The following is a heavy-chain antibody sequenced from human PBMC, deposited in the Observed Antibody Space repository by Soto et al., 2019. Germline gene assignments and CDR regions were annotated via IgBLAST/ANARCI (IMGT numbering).Heavy chain of an antibody. CDR2: ISSSSSTI. Sequence: GGSLRLSCAASGFTFSSYSMNWVRQAPGKGLEWVSYISSSSSTIYYADSVKGRFTISRDNAKNSLYLQMNSLRDEDTAVYYCARDASGGRWELRTHQDIWGQGTMVTVSS. CDR3: ARDASGGRWELRTHQDI. CDR1: GFTFSSYS. J-gene: IGHJ3*02. D-gene: IGHD1-26*01. V-gene: IGHV3-48*02.